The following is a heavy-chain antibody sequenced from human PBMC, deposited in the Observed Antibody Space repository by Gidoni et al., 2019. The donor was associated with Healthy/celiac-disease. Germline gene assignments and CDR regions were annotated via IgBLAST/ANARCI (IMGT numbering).Heavy chain of an antibody. V-gene: IGHV3-23*01. CDR3: AKDSPWYDFWSGYYSAEYFQH. CDR2: ISGSGGST. J-gene: IGHJ1*01. Sequence: EVQLLESGGGLVQPGGSLRLSCAASGFPFSSYAMSWVRQAPGKGLEWVSAISGSGGSTYYADSVKGRFTISRDNSKNTLYLQMNSLRAEDTAVYYCAKDSPWYDFWSGYYSAEYFQHWGQGTLVTVSS. D-gene: IGHD3-3*01. CDR1: GFPFSSYA.